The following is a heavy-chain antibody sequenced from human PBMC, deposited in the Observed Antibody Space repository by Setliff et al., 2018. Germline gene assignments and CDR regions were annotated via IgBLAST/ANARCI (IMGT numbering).Heavy chain of an antibody. J-gene: IGHJ6*02. D-gene: IGHD3-16*01. CDR3: ARGWGGMDV. CDR2: IKEDGSQR. Sequence: PGGSLRLSCAASGFDFKTHWMDWARQAPGKGLEWVANIKEDGSQRNYVDAVKGRFTVSRDNAKNSLSLQMNSLRPEDTALYYCARGWGGMDVWGQGTTVTVSS. CDR1: GFDFKTHW. V-gene: IGHV3-7*01.